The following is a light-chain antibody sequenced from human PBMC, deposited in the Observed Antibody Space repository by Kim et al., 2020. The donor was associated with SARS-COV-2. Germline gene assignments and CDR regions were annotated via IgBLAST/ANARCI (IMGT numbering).Light chain of an antibody. V-gene: IGKV1-39*01. J-gene: IGKJ1*01. CDR2: AAS. Sequence: ASIGDRVTITCRASQSITIYLNWYQQKPGKAPKLLIYAASSLQSGVPSRFSGSGSGTDFTLTISSLQPEDFATYYCQQSYSTPPTFGQGTKVDIK. CDR3: QQSYSTPPT. CDR1: QSITIY.